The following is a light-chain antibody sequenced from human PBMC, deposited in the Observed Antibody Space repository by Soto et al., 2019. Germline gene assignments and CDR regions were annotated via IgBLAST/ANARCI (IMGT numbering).Light chain of an antibody. Sequence: QSALTQPASVSGSPGQSITISCTGTSSDVGGYKFVSWYQQHPDKAPKLVIYEVSNRPSGVSNRFSGSKSDNTASLTISGLQAEDEAEYYCTSYTSSDTYVFGTGTKLTVL. V-gene: IGLV2-14*01. CDR1: SSDVGGYKF. CDR3: TSYTSSDTYV. CDR2: EVS. J-gene: IGLJ1*01.